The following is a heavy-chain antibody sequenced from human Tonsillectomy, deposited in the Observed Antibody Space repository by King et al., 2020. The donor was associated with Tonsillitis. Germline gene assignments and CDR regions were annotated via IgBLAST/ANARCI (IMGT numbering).Heavy chain of an antibody. Sequence: QLQESGPGLVKPSETLSLTCTVSGGSISNYYWTWIRQPPGKGLEWIGYIYYSGSTNYNPSLKSRVTISVDTSKNQFSLKLNSVPAAAKAVHYCARSAAGTSNWFDPWGQGTLVTVSS. CDR3: ARSAAGTSNWFDP. J-gene: IGHJ5*02. CDR1: GGSISNYY. D-gene: IGHD6-13*01. CDR2: IYYSGST. V-gene: IGHV4-59*01.